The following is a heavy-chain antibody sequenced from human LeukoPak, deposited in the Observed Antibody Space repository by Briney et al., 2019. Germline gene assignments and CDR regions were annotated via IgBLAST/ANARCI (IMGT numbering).Heavy chain of an antibody. CDR3: AKSSYYGDYYFDY. J-gene: IGHJ4*02. Sequence: PGGSLRLSCAASGFTFSSYWMHWVRQAPGKGLEWVSAISGSGGSTYYADSVKGRFTISRDNSKNTLYLQMNSLRAEDTAVYYCAKSSYYGDYYFDYWGQGTLVTVSS. V-gene: IGHV3-23*01. CDR2: ISGSGGST. CDR1: GFTFSSYW. D-gene: IGHD4-17*01.